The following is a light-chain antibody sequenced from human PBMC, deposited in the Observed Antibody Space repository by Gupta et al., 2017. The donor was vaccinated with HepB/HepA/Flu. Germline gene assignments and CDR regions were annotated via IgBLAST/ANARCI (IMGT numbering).Light chain of an antibody. J-gene: IGKJ4*01. Sequence: DIVMTQSPASLAVSLGERATINCKSSQSILYNSNNKNSLAWYQQKPGQPPKLLIYWASTRESGVPDRFSGSGSGTDFTLTISSLQAEDVAVYYCQQSYSSPLTFGGGTKVEIK. CDR3: QQSYSSPLT. V-gene: IGKV4-1*01. CDR1: QSILYNSNNKNS. CDR2: WAS.